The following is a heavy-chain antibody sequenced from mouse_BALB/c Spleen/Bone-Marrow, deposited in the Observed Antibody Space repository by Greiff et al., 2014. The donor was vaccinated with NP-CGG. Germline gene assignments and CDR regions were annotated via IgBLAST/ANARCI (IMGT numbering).Heavy chain of an antibody. J-gene: IGHJ4*01. Sequence: QVQLQQSGAELVTPGASVKLSCRASGYTLTNYYMYWVRQRPGQGLEWIGEINPSNGGTNFNEKFKSKATLTVDKSSSTAYMQLSSLTSEDSAVYYCTRLPHWGQGTSVTVS. V-gene: IGHV1S81*02. CDR1: GYTLTNYY. CDR2: INPSNGGT. CDR3: TRLPH. D-gene: IGHD5-1*01.